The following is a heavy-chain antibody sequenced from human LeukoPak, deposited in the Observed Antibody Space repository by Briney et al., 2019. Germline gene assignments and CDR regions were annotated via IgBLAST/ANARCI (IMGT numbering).Heavy chain of an antibody. D-gene: IGHD6-19*01. Sequence: PGGSLRLSCAVSGFTFGNYDMTWVRQAPGKGLEWVSGISGSHYNTYYADSVKRRFTISRDNSKNTLYLQMVSLRVDDTAVYYCAKGSLDGWLVTYRYFDNWGQGTLVTVSS. CDR2: ISGSHYNT. V-gene: IGHV3-23*01. CDR1: GFTFGNYD. CDR3: AKGSLDGWLVTYRYFDN. J-gene: IGHJ4*02.